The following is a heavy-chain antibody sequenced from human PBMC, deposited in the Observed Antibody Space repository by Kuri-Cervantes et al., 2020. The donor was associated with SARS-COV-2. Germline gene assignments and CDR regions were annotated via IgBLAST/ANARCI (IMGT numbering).Heavy chain of an antibody. CDR3: ARAITMVRGVLFDY. CDR1: GFTFSYYG. J-gene: IGHJ4*02. Sequence: GGSLRLSCAASGFTFSYYGMHWVRQAPGKGLEWVSVIYSGGSTYYADSVKGRFTISRDNSKNTLYLQMNSLRAEDTAVYYCARAITMVRGVLFDYWGQETLVTVSS. V-gene: IGHV3-NL1*01. CDR2: IYSGGST. D-gene: IGHD3-10*01.